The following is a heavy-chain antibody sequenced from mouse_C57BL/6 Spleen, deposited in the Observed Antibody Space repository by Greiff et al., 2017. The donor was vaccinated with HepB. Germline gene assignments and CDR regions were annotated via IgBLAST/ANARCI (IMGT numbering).Heavy chain of an antibody. CDR1: GYAFSSSW. CDR2: IYPGDGDT. Sequence: QVQLKQSGPELVKPGASVKISCKASGYAFSSSWMNWVKQRPGKGLEWIGRIYPGDGDTNYNGKFKGKATLTADKSSSTAYMQLSSLTSEDSAVYFCARLGLYYYGSSYFDYWGQGTTLTVSS. V-gene: IGHV1-82*01. CDR3: ARLGLYYYGSSYFDY. J-gene: IGHJ2*01. D-gene: IGHD1-1*01.